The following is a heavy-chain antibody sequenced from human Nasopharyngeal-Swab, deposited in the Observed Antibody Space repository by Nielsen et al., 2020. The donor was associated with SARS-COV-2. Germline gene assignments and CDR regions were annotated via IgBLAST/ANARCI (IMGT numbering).Heavy chain of an antibody. J-gene: IGHJ6*02. Sequence: SETLSLTCAVYGGSFSGYYWSWIRQPPGKGLEWIGEINHSGSTNYNPSLKSRVTISVATSKNQFSLKLTSVTAADTAVYYCARGPHRRITIFGVVIESYYYGMDVWGQGTTVTVSS. CDR2: INHSGST. V-gene: IGHV4-34*01. CDR3: ARGPHRRITIFGVVIESYYYGMDV. CDR1: GGSFSGYY. D-gene: IGHD3-3*01.